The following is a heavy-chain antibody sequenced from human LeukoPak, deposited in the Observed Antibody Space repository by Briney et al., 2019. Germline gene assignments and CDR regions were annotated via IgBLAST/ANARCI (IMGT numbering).Heavy chain of an antibody. CDR2: ISSGSTYI. V-gene: IGHV3-21*01. D-gene: IGHD2-15*01. CDR3: ARLGYCSGGSCSSFDY. J-gene: IGHJ4*02. Sequence: PGGSLRLSCAASGFTFSSYVMNWVRQAPGKGLEWVSSISSGSTYIYYADSVKGRFTISRDNAKNSLYLQMNRMRAEDTAVYYCARLGYCSGGSCSSFDYWGQGTLVTVSS. CDR1: GFTFSSYV.